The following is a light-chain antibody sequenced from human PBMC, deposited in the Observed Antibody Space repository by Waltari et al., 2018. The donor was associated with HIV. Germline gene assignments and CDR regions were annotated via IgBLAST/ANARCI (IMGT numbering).Light chain of an antibody. Sequence: QSALTQPAPVSGSPGQSLTLSCTGISSDYSVSWYQQHPGRAPKLMIYDVANRPSGVSSRFSGSKSGHTASLTISGLQADDEADYYCSSFTTSSTGVFGGGTKLTVL. CDR1: SSDYS. CDR2: DVA. V-gene: IGLV2-14*03. CDR3: SSFTTSSTGV. J-gene: IGLJ3*02.